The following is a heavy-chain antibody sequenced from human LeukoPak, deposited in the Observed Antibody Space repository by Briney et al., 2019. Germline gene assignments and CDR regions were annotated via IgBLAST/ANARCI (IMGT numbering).Heavy chain of an antibody. CDR2: IYWDDDK. V-gene: IGHV2-5*02. Sequence: KESGPTLVNPTQTLTLTCTFSVFSLSTSGVGVGWIRQPPGKALEWLALIYWDDDKRYSPSLKSRLTITKDTSKNQVVLTMTNMDPVDTATYYCAHARGTYYYGSGSYPFGNWGQGTLVTVSS. J-gene: IGHJ4*02. D-gene: IGHD3-10*01. CDR1: VFSLSTSGVG. CDR3: AHARGTYYYGSGSYPFGN.